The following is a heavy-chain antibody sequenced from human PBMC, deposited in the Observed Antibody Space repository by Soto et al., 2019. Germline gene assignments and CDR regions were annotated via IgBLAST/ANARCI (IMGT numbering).Heavy chain of an antibody. CDR1: GFTFSSYS. J-gene: IGHJ6*03. CDR2: ISSSSSYI. D-gene: IGHD3-3*01. CDR3: ARALKLRFLEWDYYYYMDV. Sequence: EVQLVESGGGLVKPGGSLRLSCAASGFTFSSYSMNWVRQAPGKGLEWVSSISSSSSYIYYADSVKGRFTISRDNAKNSLYLQMNSLRAEDTAVYYCARALKLRFLEWDYYYYMDVWGKGTTVTVSS. V-gene: IGHV3-21*01.